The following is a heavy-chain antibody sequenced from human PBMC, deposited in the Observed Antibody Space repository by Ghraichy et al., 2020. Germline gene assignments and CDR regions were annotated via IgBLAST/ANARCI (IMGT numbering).Heavy chain of an antibody. V-gene: IGHV4-30-2*01. CDR3: ARGTGYETHYYYYMDV. Sequence: SQTLSLTCAVSSGSVSSGGYSWNWIRQPPGKGLEWIGYIFPSGGTYFNPSLRSRVTISIDRSKNQFSLRLRSVTAADTAVYYCARGTGYETHYYYYMDVWGKGTTVTVSS. J-gene: IGHJ6*03. CDR2: IFPSGGT. CDR1: SGSVSSGGYS. D-gene: IGHD2-2*01.